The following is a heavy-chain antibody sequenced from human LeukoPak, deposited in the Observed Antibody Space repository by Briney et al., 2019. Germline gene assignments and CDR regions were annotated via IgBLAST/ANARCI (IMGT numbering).Heavy chain of an antibody. V-gene: IGHV4-34*01. CDR1: GGSFSGYY. Sequence: PSETLSLTCAVYGGSFSGYYWSWIRQPPGKGLEWIGEINHSGSTNYNPSLKSRVTISVDTSKNQFSLKLSSVTAADTAVYYCARVVEGDYFDYWGQGPRSPSPQ. CDR3: ARVVEGDYFDY. CDR2: INHSGST. J-gene: IGHJ4*02.